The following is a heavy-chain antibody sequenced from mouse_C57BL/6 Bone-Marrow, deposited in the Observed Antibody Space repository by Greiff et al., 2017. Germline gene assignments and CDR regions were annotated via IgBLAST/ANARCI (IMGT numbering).Heavy chain of an antibody. CDR1: GYTFTSYW. J-gene: IGHJ2*01. V-gene: IGHV1-53*01. Sequence: QVQLQQPGTGLVKPGASVKLSCKASGYTFTSYWMHWVKQRPGQGLEWIGNINPSNGGTNYNEKFKSKATLTVDKSSSTAYMQLSSLTSEDSAVYYCARERPLYYGPDYWRQGTTLTVSS. CDR3: ARERPLYYGPDY. CDR2: INPSNGGT. D-gene: IGHD1-1*01.